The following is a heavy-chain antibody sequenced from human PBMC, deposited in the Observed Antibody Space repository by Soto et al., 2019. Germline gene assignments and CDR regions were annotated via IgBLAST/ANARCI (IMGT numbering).Heavy chain of an antibody. Sequence: GASVKVSCKASGYTFTSYGIHWVRQAPGQRVEWMGLINAANGDTKYSPKFQGRVTITRDTSPSTAYMELSSRRSEDTAVYYCVRRHVSATGIDWFDPWGQGTLVTVSS. CDR3: VRRHVSATGIDWFDP. CDR2: INAANGDT. V-gene: IGHV1-3*01. J-gene: IGHJ5*02. CDR1: GYTFTSYG. D-gene: IGHD6-13*01.